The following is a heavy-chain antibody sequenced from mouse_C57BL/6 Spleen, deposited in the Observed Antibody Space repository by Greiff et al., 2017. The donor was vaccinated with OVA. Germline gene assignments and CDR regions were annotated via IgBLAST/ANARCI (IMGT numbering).Heavy chain of an antibody. CDR2: INYDGSST. Sequence: EVKLVESEGGLVQPGSSMKLSCTASGFTFSDYYMAWVRQVPEKGLEWVANINYDGSSTYYLDSLKSRFIISRDNAKNILYLQMSSLKSEDTATYYCARGIYYYGSSLYAMDYLGQGTSVTVSS. CDR1: GFTFSDYY. V-gene: IGHV5-16*01. D-gene: IGHD1-1*01. J-gene: IGHJ4*01. CDR3: ARGIYYYGSSLYAMDY.